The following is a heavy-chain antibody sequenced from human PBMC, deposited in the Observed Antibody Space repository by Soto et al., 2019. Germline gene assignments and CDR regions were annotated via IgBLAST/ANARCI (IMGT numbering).Heavy chain of an antibody. V-gene: IGHV3-33*01. Sequence: GGSLRLSCAASGFTFSSYGMHWVRQAPGKGLEWVAVIWYDGSNKYYADSVKGRFTISRDNSKNTLYLQMNSLRAEDTAVYYCASPLIWNDEVNAFDIWGQGTMVTVSS. CDR1: GFTFSSYG. D-gene: IGHD1-1*01. CDR2: IWYDGSNK. J-gene: IGHJ3*02. CDR3: ASPLIWNDEVNAFDI.